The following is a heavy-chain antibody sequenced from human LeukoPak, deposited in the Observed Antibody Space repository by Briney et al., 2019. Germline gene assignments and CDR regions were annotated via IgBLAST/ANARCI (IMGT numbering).Heavy chain of an antibody. J-gene: IGHJ4*02. Sequence: GGSLRRSCAASGFTVSSNYMSCVRQAPGQGLHWISVIYSGGSTYYADSVKGRFTISRDNSKNTLYLQMNSLRAEDTAVYYCASDAIVGATKKGEYFDYWGQGTLVTVSS. CDR2: IYSGGST. CDR1: GFTVSSNY. D-gene: IGHD1-26*01. V-gene: IGHV3-53*01. CDR3: ASDAIVGATKKGEYFDY.